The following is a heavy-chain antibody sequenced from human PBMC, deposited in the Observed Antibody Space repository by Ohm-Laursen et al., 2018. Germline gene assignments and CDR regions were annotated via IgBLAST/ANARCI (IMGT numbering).Heavy chain of an antibody. D-gene: IGHD4-17*01. CDR3: ARDEPILRCHDY. Sequence: SLRLSCAASGFIFSDSYMSWIRQAPGKGLVWVSRINSDGSSTSYADSVKGRFTISRDNAKNSLYLQMNSLRAEDTAVYYCARDEPILRCHDYWGQGTLVTVS. V-gene: IGHV3-74*01. J-gene: IGHJ4*02. CDR2: INSDGSST. CDR1: GFIFSDSY.